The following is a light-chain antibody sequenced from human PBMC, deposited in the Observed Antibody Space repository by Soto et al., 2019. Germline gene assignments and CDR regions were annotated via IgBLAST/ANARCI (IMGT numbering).Light chain of an antibody. CDR2: DAS. V-gene: IGKV3-11*01. Sequence: EIVLTQSPAPLSLSPGERATLSCRAVQSVRTYLAWYQQKPGRAPRLLIYDASSRATGIPARFSGSGSGTEFTLTISSLEPEDFAVYYCQQRSNWPVTFGQGTRVEIK. CDR1: QSVRTY. CDR3: QQRSNWPVT. J-gene: IGKJ1*01.